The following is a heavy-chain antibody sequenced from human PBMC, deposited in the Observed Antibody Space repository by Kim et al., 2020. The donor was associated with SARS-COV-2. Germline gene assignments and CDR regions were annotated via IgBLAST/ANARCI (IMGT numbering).Heavy chain of an antibody. CDR3: ATEGGTSGRCGYFDS. D-gene: IGHD2-15*01. Sequence: GGSLRLSCVTSGFNIIHWALQAPGQGLGWVAALLFDGFSKCFGDSVKGRFTISRDDSKNTVYLELNSLRDEESAVYYCATEGGTSGRCGYFDSWGQGTLVTVSS. CDR1: GFNI. J-gene: IGHJ4*02. CDR2: LLFDGFSK. V-gene: IGHV3-30-3*01.